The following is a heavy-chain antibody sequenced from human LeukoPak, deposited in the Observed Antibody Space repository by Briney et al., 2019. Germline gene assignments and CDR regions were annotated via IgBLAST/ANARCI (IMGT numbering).Heavy chain of an antibody. Sequence: ASVKVSCKASGYTFTSYAMHWVRQAPGQRLEWMGWINAGNGNTKYSQKFQGRVTITRDTSASTAYMELSSLRSEDTAVHYCARGAADYGLDYFDYWGQGTLVTVSS. CDR1: GYTFTSYA. CDR2: INAGNGNT. J-gene: IGHJ4*02. CDR3: ARGAADYGLDYFDY. D-gene: IGHD4-17*01. V-gene: IGHV1-3*01.